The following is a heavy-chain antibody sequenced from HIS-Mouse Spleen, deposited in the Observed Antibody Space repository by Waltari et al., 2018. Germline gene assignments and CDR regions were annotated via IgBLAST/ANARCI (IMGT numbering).Heavy chain of an antibody. J-gene: IGHJ4*02. CDR2: IWYDGSNK. CDR3: AKGGLMVYAIGDY. Sequence: QVQLVESGGGVVQPGRSLRLSCAASGFTFSSYGMHWVRQAPGQGLEWVAVIWYDGSNKYYADSVKGRFTISRDNSKNTLYLQMNSLRAEDTAVYYCAKGGLMVYAIGDYWGQGTLVTVSS. CDR1: GFTFSSYG. D-gene: IGHD2-8*01. V-gene: IGHV3-33*06.